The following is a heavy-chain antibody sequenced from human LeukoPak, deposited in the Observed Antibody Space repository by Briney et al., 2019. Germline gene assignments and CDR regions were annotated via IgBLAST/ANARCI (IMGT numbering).Heavy chain of an antibody. D-gene: IGHD1-1*01. J-gene: IGHJ5*02. CDR2: IYYSGST. Sequence: SETLSLTCTVSGGSISSYYWSWIRQPPGKGLEWIGYIYYSGSTNYNPSLKSRVTISVDTSKNQFSLKLSSVTAADTAVYYCAREGGPYNWNDMWFDPWGQGTLVTVSS. V-gene: IGHV4-59*01. CDR1: GGSISSYY. CDR3: AREGGPYNWNDMWFDP.